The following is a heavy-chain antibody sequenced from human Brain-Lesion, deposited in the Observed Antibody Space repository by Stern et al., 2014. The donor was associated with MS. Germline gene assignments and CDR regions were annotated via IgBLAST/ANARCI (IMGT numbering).Heavy chain of an antibody. CDR1: GGSISSGGYY. D-gene: IGHD2-2*01. Sequence: VQLLESGPGLVKPSQTLSLSCTVSGGSISSGGYYWSWIRPPAGKGLGWIGRIFNRGSTSYNPSLKGRVTISINTAKNQFSLRLNSMTAADTAVYYCARGRVVPGFQYYATDVWGQGTTVIVSS. V-gene: IGHV4-61*02. CDR2: IFNRGST. J-gene: IGHJ6*02. CDR3: ARGRVVPGFQYYATDV.